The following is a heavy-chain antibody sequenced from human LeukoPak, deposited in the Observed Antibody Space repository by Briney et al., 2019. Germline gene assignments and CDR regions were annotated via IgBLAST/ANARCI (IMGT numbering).Heavy chain of an antibody. V-gene: IGHV3-33*01. Sequence: GRSLRLSCGASGFSFSLYGMHWVRQAPGKGLEWVAFIWAAGNDDFYADSVKGRFTLSRDTSNNTLYLQMNSLRAEDTAVYYCARDILSQGPDAFDIWGQGTMVTVSS. J-gene: IGHJ3*02. D-gene: IGHD2/OR15-2a*01. CDR1: GFSFSLYG. CDR3: ARDILSQGPDAFDI. CDR2: IWAAGNDD.